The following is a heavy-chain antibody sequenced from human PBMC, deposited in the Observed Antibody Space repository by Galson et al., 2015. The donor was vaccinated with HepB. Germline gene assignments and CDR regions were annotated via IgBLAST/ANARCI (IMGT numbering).Heavy chain of an antibody. CDR3: SRTLPGIDLDY. CDR2: ISKSATVT. CDR1: GFTFSSFA. Sequence: SLRLSCAASGFTFSSFAMSWVRQPPGKGLEWVSSISKSATVTYYVDSVKGRFTISRDDSKNSLYLQMDSLKTEDTAVYYCSRTLPGIDLDYWGQGTLVTVSS. V-gene: IGHV3-23*01. D-gene: IGHD3-3*02. J-gene: IGHJ4*02.